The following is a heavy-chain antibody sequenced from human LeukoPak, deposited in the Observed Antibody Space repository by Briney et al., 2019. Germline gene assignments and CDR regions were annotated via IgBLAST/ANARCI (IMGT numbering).Heavy chain of an antibody. J-gene: IGHJ4*02. D-gene: IGHD4-17*01. CDR1: GFTFSSYS. V-gene: IGHV3-53*01. CDR3: AASGEVFDY. CDR2: IYSGGST. Sequence: GGSLRLSCAASGFTFSSYSMNWVRQAPGKGLEWVSVIYSGGSTYYADSVKGRFTISRDNSKNTLYLQMNSLRAEDTAVYYCAASGEVFDYWGQGTLVTVSS.